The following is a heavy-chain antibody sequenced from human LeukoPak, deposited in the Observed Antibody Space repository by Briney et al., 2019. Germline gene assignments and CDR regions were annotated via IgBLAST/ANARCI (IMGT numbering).Heavy chain of an antibody. Sequence: EPSETPSLTCTVSGGSISSYYWSWIRQPPGKGLEWIGYIYYSGSTNYNPSLKSRVTISVDTSKNQFSLKLSSVTAADTAVYYCARTKAVAGEPFDYWGQGTLVTVSS. V-gene: IGHV4-59*12. D-gene: IGHD6-19*01. CDR2: IYYSGST. CDR1: GGSISSYY. J-gene: IGHJ4*02. CDR3: ARTKAVAGEPFDY.